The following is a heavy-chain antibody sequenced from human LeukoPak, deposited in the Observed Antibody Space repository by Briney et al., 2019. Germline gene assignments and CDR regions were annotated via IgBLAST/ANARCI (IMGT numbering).Heavy chain of an antibody. D-gene: IGHD2-15*01. J-gene: IGHJ3*02. CDR3: ARSYCSGGSCYYPDAFDI. CDR2: MNPNSGNT. Sequence: ASVKVSCKASGYTFTSYDINWVRQAPRQGLEWMGWMNPNSGNTGYAQKFQGRVTMTRNTSISTAYMELSSLRSEDTAVYYCARSYCSGGSCYYPDAFDIWGQGTMVTVSS. CDR1: GYTFTSYD. V-gene: IGHV1-8*01.